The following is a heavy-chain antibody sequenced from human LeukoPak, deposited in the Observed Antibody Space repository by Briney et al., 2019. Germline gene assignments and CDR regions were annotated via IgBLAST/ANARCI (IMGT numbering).Heavy chain of an antibody. Sequence: VGSLRLSCAASGFTFSSYSMNWVRQAPGKGLEWVSSISSSGSNMFYADSVKGRFTVSRDNAKNPLYLQMNSLRAEDTALYYCARDYLVVPAAMWWFDPRGQGTLVTVSS. J-gene: IGHJ5*02. CDR3: ARDYLVVPAAMWWFDP. CDR1: GFTFSSYS. CDR2: ISSSGSNM. D-gene: IGHD2-2*01. V-gene: IGHV3-21*01.